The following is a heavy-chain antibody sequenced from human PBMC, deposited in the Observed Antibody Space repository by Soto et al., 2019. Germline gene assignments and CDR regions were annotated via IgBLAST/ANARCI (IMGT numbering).Heavy chain of an antibody. CDR3: ARRRWVDSRSRIAGAGPRGAFDI. CDR1: GGSISSYY. J-gene: IGHJ3*02. Sequence: SQTLSLTCTVSGGSISSYYWSWIRQPPGKGLEWIGYIYYSGSTNYNPSLKSRVTISVDTSKNQFSLKLSSVTAAVTAVYYCARRRWVDSRSRIAGAGPRGAFDIWGQGTMVTVSS. CDR2: IYYSGST. V-gene: IGHV4-59*01. D-gene: IGHD6-19*01.